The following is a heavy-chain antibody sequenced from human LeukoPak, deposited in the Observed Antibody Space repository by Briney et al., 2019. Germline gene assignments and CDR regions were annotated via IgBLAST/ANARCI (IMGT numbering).Heavy chain of an antibody. D-gene: IGHD2-21*01. Sequence: ASLKVSCKASGYTFTDYYMHWVRQAPGHGLEWMGWIYPDSGGTNYAQKFQGRVTMTRDTSISTAYMELSRLRSDDTAVYYCARVPGGAAYDLDHWGQGTLVTVSS. J-gene: IGHJ4*02. CDR3: ARVPGGAAYDLDH. CDR1: GYTFTDYY. V-gene: IGHV1-2*02. CDR2: IYPDSGGT.